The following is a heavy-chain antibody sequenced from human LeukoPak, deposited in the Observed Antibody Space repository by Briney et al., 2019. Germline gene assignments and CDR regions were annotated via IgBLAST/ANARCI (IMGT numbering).Heavy chain of an antibody. D-gene: IGHD2-21*02. Sequence: GGSLRLSCAASGFTFSGYGMHWVRQAPGKGLDWVALISYNGSNTYYADSVKGRFTISRDISNNTLYLQMNSLRAEDTAVYYCAREACGGDCYLLDYWGQGTLVTVSS. CDR2: ISYNGSNT. CDR1: GFTFSGYG. CDR3: AREACGGDCYLLDY. V-gene: IGHV3-30*03. J-gene: IGHJ4*02.